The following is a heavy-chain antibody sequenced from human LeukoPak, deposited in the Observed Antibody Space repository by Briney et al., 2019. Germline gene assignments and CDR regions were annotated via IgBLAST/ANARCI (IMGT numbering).Heavy chain of an antibody. CDR3: AKEAFRPALLDF. J-gene: IGHJ4*02. D-gene: IGHD2-21*01. V-gene: IGHV3-23*01. CDR2: VSNSGAAT. Sequence: RAGGSLRLSCAASGFTFSLSAMTWVRQPPGKGLEWVATVSNSGAATYYADSVKGRFSISRDNSKNTVSLEMSNLRTDDTAIYYCAKEAFRPALLDFWSQGSLVTVSS. CDR1: GFTFSLSA.